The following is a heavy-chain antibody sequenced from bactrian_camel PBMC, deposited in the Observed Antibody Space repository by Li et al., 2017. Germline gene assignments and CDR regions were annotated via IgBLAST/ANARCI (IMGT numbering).Heavy chain of an antibody. D-gene: IGHD6*01. CDR3: TKGRSTEPGNV. Sequence: HVQLVESGGGSVQAGGSLRLSCAASGYTVDGSCMAWFRQPPGKEREWVSRISTSGGTTNYANSLKGRFTVSRDNAENTLYLQLDNLKTDDTAIYYCTKGRSTEPGNVRGQGTQVTVS. J-gene: IGHJ4*01. V-gene: IGHV3S68*01. CDR1: GYTVDGSC. CDR2: ISTSGGTT.